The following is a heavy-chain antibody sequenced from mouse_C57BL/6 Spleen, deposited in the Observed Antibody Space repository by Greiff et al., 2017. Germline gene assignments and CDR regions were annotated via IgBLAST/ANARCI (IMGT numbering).Heavy chain of an antibody. Sequence: QVQLKESGAELVKPGASVKISCKASGYAFRSYWMNWVKQRPGKGLEWIGQIYPGDGDTNYNGKFKGKATLTADKSSSTAYMQLSSLTSEDSAVYFCARRDYGSSSGGLDYWGQGTTLTVSS. CDR2: IYPGDGDT. CDR1: GYAFRSYW. J-gene: IGHJ2*01. CDR3: ARRDYGSSSGGLDY. D-gene: IGHD1-1*01. V-gene: IGHV1-80*01.